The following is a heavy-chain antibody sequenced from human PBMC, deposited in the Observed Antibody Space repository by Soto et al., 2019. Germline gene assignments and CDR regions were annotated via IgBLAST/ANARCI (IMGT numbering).Heavy chain of an antibody. D-gene: IGHD3-3*01. CDR1: GFTFSSYA. Sequence: GGSLRLSCAASGFTFSSYAMHWVRQAPGKGLEWVAVISYDGSNKYYADSVKGRFTISRDNSKNTLYLQMNSLRAEDTAVYYCAREGTGITIXGVVIYYYYGMDVWGQGTTVTVSS. V-gene: IGHV3-30-3*01. J-gene: IGHJ6*02. CDR3: AREGTGITIXGVVIYYYYGMDV. CDR2: ISYDGSNK.